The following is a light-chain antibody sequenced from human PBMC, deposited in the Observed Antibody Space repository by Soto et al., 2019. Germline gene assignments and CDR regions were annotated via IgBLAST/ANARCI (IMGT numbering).Light chain of an antibody. CDR1: QSVSSY. Sequence: EILLPQSQATLSLSPGERDTLSCSASQSVSSYLAWYQQNPGQAPRLLIYDASNRSTGIPARFSGSGSGTDFTLNISSLEPADFAVYYCQQRSNWYTFGQGTRLEIK. CDR3: QQRSNWYT. CDR2: DAS. J-gene: IGKJ5*01. V-gene: IGKV3-11*01.